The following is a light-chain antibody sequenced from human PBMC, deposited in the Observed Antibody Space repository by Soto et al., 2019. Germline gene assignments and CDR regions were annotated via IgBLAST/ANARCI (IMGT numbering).Light chain of an antibody. V-gene: IGKV1-5*03. CDR3: QQSYSTPWT. Sequence: IQTTQSPSTLSASVGDRVTITCRASQSISSWLAWYQQKPGKAPKLLIYKASSLESGVPSRFSGSGSGTDFTLTISSLQPEDFATYYCQQSYSTPWTFGQGTKVDIK. CDR2: KAS. J-gene: IGKJ1*01. CDR1: QSISSW.